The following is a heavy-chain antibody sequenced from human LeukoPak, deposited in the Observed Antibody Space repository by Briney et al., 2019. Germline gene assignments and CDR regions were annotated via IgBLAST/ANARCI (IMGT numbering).Heavy chain of an antibody. CDR2: IYYSGST. V-gene: IGHV4-31*03. J-gene: IGHJ6*03. CDR3: ARDATLERRDYYYYMDV. Sequence: PSETLSLTCTVSGGSISSGGYYWSWIRQHPGKGLEWIGYIYYSGSTYYNPSLKSRVTISVDTSKNQFSLKLSSVTAADTAVYYCARDATLERRDYYYYMDVWGKGTTVTVSS. CDR1: GGSISSGGYY. D-gene: IGHD1-1*01.